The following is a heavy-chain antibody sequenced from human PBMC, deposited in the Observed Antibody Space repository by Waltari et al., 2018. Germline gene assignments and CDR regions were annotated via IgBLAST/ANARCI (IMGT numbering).Heavy chain of an antibody. J-gene: IGHJ5*02. CDR3: AKDLHAGCSGVSCYSWWFDP. V-gene: IGHV3-23*01. CDR1: GFTFNNYG. CDR2: IIGISGAN. Sequence: EERLFESGGGLVQPGGSLRLSCGGSGFTFNNYGLNWVRQVPGRRLDLVSIIGISGANYYADSVRGRFTISRDNSKNTLYLEMNSLRVEDTATYFCAKDLHAGCSGVSCYSWWFDPRGQGTVVTVSS. D-gene: IGHD2-15*01.